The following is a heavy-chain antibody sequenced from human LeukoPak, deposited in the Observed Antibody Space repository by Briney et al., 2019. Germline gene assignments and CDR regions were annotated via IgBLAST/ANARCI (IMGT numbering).Heavy chain of an antibody. CDR2: IYSGGST. D-gene: IGHD3-16*01. J-gene: IGHJ5*02. CDR3: ASFEGGLRLS. CDR1: GLTVSSSY. Sequence: PGGSLRLSCAASGLTVSSSYMSWVRQAPGKGLEWVSVIYSGGSTYYADSVKGRFTTSRDNSKNTLFLQMNSLRAEDTAVYHCASFEGGLRLSWGQGTLVTVSS. V-gene: IGHV3-66*02.